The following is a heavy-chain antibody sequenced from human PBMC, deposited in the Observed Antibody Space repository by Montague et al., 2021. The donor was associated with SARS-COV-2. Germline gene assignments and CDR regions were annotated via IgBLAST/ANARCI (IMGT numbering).Heavy chain of an antibody. CDR1: GFTVRSNY. J-gene: IGHJ6*02. V-gene: IGHV3-66*01. CDR2: IYSGDST. Sequence: SLRLSCAASGFTVRSNYMSWFRQAPGKGLEWVSVIYSGDSTYYADSVKGRFTISRDNSKNTLYLQMNSLRAEDTAVYYCAARARYYYDMDVWGQGTTVTVSS. CDR3: AARARYYYDMDV.